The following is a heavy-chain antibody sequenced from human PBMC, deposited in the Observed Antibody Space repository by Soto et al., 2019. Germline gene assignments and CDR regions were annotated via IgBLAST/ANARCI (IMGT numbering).Heavy chain of an antibody. D-gene: IGHD2-2*01. CDR3: ARDGIVGVPDDFYYYYGMDV. CDR1: GFTFSSYS. Sequence: EVQLVESGGGLVKPGGSLRLSCAASGFTFSSYSMNWVRQAPGKGLEWVSSISSSSSYIYYADSVKGRFTISRDNAKNSLYLQMNRLRAEDTDVYYCARDGIVGVPDDFYYYYGMDVWGQGTTVTVSS. CDR2: ISSSSSYI. V-gene: IGHV3-21*01. J-gene: IGHJ6*02.